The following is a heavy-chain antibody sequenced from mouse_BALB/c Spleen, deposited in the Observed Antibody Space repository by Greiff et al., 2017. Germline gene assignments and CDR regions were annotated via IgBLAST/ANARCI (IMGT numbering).Heavy chain of an antibody. J-gene: IGHJ4*01. CDR2: ISSGGSYT. Sequence: VQLKESGGDLVKPGGSLKLSCAASGFTFSSYGMSWVRQTPDKRLEWVATISSGGSYTYYPDSVKGRFTISRDNAKNTLYLQMSSLKSEDTAMYYCARYYRGYAMDYWGQGTSVTVSS. CDR3: ARYYRGYAMDY. V-gene: IGHV5-6*01. D-gene: IGHD1-1*01. CDR1: GFTFSSYG.